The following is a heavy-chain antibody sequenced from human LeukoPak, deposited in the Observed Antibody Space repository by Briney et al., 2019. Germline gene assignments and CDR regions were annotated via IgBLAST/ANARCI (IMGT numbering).Heavy chain of an antibody. Sequence: GGSLRLSCAASGFTFSNSWMSWVRQAPGKGLEWVANIKKDGSENNYVDSVKGRFTISRDNAKNSLYLQMNSLRAEDTAVYYCARDSYTKGDYWGQGTLVTVSS. CDR1: GFTFSNSW. J-gene: IGHJ4*02. CDR2: IKKDGSEN. D-gene: IGHD2-8*01. V-gene: IGHV3-7*05. CDR3: ARDSYTKGDY.